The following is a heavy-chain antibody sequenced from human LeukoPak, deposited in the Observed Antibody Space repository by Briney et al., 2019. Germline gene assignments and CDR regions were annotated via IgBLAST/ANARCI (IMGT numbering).Heavy chain of an antibody. Sequence: GASVKVSCKASGYTFSSYGFNWVRQAPGQGLEWMGWISAYNGDTNYAQKFQGRVTMTTDTSTSTAYMELRSLRSDDTAVYYCARDMVRGVDYWGRGTLVTVSS. CDR1: GYTFSSYG. V-gene: IGHV1-18*04. CDR3: ARDMVRGVDY. J-gene: IGHJ4*02. D-gene: IGHD3-10*01. CDR2: ISAYNGDT.